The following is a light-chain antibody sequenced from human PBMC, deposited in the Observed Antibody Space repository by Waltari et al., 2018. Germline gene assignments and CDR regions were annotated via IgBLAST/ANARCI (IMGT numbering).Light chain of an antibody. CDR3: QQYGSSILYT. CDR2: GAS. Sequence: EVVLTQSPGTLSLSPGEKATLSCRASQSLTKRYLAWYQQKPGRAPRLLIYGASSRAAGIPDRFSGSGSGTDFTLTINRLEPDDFAVYYCQQYGSSILYTFGQGTKLEIK. V-gene: IGKV3-20*01. J-gene: IGKJ2*01. CDR1: QSLTKRY.